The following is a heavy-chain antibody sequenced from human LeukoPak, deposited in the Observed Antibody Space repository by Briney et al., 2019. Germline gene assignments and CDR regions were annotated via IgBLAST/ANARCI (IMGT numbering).Heavy chain of an antibody. CDR3: ARGVQYSSSWYGGHGMDV. CDR1: GGSFSGYY. D-gene: IGHD6-13*01. J-gene: IGHJ6*02. CDR2: INHSGST. Sequence: SETLSLTCAVYGGSFSGYYWSWIRQPPGKGLEWIGEINHSGSTNYNASLKSRVTISVDTSKKHFSLKLNSVTAADTAVYYCARGVQYSSSWYGGHGMDVWGQGTTVTVSS. V-gene: IGHV4-34*01.